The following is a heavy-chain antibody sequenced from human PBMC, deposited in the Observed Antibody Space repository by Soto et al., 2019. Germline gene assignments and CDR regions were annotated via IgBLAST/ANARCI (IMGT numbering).Heavy chain of an antibody. CDR1: GGSISSGGSS. CDR2: IYHSGST. J-gene: IGHJ5*02. V-gene: IGHV4-30-2*01. CDR3: ARQTLIVGAYNWFDP. Sequence: SETLSLTCAVSGGSISSGGSSWSWIRQPPGKGLEWIGYIYHSGSTYYNPSLKSRVTISVDRSKNQFSLKLSSVTAADTAVYYCARQTLIVGAYNWFDPWGQG. D-gene: IGHD1-26*01.